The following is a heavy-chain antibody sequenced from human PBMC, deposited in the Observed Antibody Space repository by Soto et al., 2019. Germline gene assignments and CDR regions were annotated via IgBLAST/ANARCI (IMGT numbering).Heavy chain of an antibody. CDR3: ARIGVAGFFGPALYGMDV. V-gene: IGHV1-18*01. CDR2: ISAYNGNT. J-gene: IGHJ6*02. Sequence: APVKVSCKASGYTVTSDGISWVRQAPGQGLEWMGWISAYNGNTNYAQKLQGRVTMTTDTSTSTAYMELRSLRSDDTAVYYCARIGVAGFFGPALYGMDVWGQGTTVTVSS. D-gene: IGHD2-15*01. CDR1: GYTVTSDG.